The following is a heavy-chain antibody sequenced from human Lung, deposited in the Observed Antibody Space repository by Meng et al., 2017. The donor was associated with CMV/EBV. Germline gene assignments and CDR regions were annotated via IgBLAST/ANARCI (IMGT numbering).Heavy chain of an antibody. D-gene: IGHD2-21*01. CDR1: GFSLSNYW. V-gene: IGHV3-74*01. J-gene: IGHJ4*02. CDR2: ININGRTT. CDR3: SSLYLAV. Sequence: SCSASGFSLSNYWMHWVRQAPGKGLVWVSRININGRTTNYEGSVKGRFTIARDNAKNKLYLQMNSLRAQDAGVYYCSSLYLAVWVQGTVVTVSS.